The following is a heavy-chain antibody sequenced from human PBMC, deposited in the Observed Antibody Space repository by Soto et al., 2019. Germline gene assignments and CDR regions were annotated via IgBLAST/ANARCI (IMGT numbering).Heavy chain of an antibody. Sequence: PGESLKISCKGSGYSFTSYWIAWVRQMPGKGLEWMAIVNPGDSETKYSPSFQGRFTISRDNFKDTLFLQMNSLRAEDTAVYYCAKAPPTYDFPYYFDSWGQGTLVTVSS. J-gene: IGHJ4*02. V-gene: IGHV5-51*01. CDR2: VNPGDSET. D-gene: IGHD3-3*01. CDR3: AKAPPTYDFPYYFDS. CDR1: GYSFTSYW.